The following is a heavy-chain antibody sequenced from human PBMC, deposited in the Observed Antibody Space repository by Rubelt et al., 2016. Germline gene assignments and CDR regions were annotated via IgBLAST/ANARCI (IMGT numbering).Heavy chain of an antibody. CDR2: ISAYNGNT. Sequence: QVQLVQSGAEVKKPGASVKVSCKASGYTFTSYGISWVRQAPGQGLEWMGWISAYNGNTNLAQNIQCSVTMTTYASTSTAYRELRSLRSDDTALYYCAAFYSGSYLFDYWGQGTLVTVSS. V-gene: IGHV1-18*01. D-gene: IGHD1-26*01. CDR1: GYTFTSYG. CDR3: AAFYSGSYLFDY. J-gene: IGHJ4*02.